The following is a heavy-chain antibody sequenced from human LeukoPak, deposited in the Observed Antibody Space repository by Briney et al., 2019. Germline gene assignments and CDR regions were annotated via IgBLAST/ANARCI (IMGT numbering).Heavy chain of an antibody. J-gene: IGHJ4*02. D-gene: IGHD5-24*01. CDR1: GFTFSTYA. CDR2: ISGSGGST. V-gene: IGHV3-23*01. CDR3: AREGRGWLQLYYFDY. Sequence: GGSLRLSCAASGFTFSTYAMSWVRQAPGKGLEWVSVISGSGGSTYYADSVKGRFIISRDSSKNTLYLQMNSLRAEDTAVYYCAREGRGWLQLYYFDYWGQGTLVTVSS.